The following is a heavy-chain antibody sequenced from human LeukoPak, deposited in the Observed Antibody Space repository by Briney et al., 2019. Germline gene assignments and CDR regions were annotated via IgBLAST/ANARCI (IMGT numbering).Heavy chain of an antibody. V-gene: IGHV4-34*01. CDR1: GGSFSGYY. D-gene: IGHD1-26*01. CDR2: INHSGST. CDR3: AQGAVYSGGYYQLDY. Sequence: SETLSLTCAVSGGSFSGYYWSWIRQPPGKGLEWVGEINHSGSTNYNPSLNSRVTMPVDSSKNQFSLRLTSVTAADTAVYYCAQGAVYSGGYYQLDYWGQGTLVTVSS. J-gene: IGHJ4*02.